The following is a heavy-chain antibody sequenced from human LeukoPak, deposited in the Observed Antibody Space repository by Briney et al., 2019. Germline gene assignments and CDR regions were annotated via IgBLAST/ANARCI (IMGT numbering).Heavy chain of an antibody. D-gene: IGHD6-6*01. J-gene: IGHJ4*02. V-gene: IGHV3-7*01. CDR1: GFTFSSYW. CDR2: IKQDGGEK. CDR3: ARAAARDYFDY. Sequence: PGGSLRLSCAASGFTFSSYWMTWVRQAPGKGLEWVANIKQDGGEKYYVDSVKGRFTISRDNAKNSLYLQMNSLRAEDTAVYYCARAAARDYFDYWGQGTLVTVSS.